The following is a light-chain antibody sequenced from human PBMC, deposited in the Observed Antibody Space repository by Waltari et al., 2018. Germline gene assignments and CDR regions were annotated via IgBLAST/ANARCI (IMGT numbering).Light chain of an antibody. CDR3: QQGASFPPT. V-gene: IGKV1-12*01. CDR2: HAS. Sequence: DIQMTQSPASVSASVGDSVTITCRASETITGLLAWYQQKPGKAPKLLIYHASTLQTGVPSRFSGGGSGTDFTLTITGPQAEDSATYFCQQGASFPPTFGQGTEV. J-gene: IGKJ1*01. CDR1: ETITGL.